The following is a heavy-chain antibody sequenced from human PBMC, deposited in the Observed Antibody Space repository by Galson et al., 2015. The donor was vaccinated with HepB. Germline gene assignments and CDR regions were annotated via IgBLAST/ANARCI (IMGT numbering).Heavy chain of an antibody. CDR1: GLTFINAW. J-gene: IGHJ4*02. V-gene: IGHV3-15*07. Sequence: SLRLSCAVSGLTFINAWMNWVRQAPGQGLEWVGLIKSKANGGTTHYATAVKGRFTISRDESNSTVFLQMNSLNAKDTALYYCVSERAGSFEYWGEGTLVSVSS. CDR3: VSERAGSFEY. D-gene: IGHD1-26*01. CDR2: IKSKANGGTT.